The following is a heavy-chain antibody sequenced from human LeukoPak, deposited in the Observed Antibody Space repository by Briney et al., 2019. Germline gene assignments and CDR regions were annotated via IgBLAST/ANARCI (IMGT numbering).Heavy chain of an antibody. V-gene: IGHV1-46*01. CDR1: GYTFTSYG. CDR2: INPSGGST. CDR3: ARDHGEVVTALSY. J-gene: IGHJ4*02. D-gene: IGHD2-21*02. Sequence: ASVKVSCKASGYTFTSYGISWVRQAPGQGLEWMGIINPSGGSTSYAQKFQGRVTMTRDTSTSTVYMELSSLRSEDTAVYYCARDHGEVVTALSYWGQGTLVTVSS.